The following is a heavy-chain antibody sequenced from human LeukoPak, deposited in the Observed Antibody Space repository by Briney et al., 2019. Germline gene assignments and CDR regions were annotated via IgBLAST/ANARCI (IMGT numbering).Heavy chain of an antibody. D-gene: IGHD2-2*01. Sequence: GGSLRLSCAASGFTFSSYAMSWVRQAPGKGLEWISAISSSGGSTYYADSVKGRFTISRDNSKNALYLQMNSLRVEDTAIYYCAKRIGSSTTQIDYWRQGTLVTVSS. CDR3: AKRIGSSTTQIDY. V-gene: IGHV3-23*01. CDR2: ISSSGGST. CDR1: GFTFSSYA. J-gene: IGHJ4*02.